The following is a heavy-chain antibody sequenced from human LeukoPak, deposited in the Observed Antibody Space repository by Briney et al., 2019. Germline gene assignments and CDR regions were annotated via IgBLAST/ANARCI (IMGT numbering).Heavy chain of an antibody. V-gene: IGHV3-33*01. J-gene: IGHJ4*02. CDR3: AGVISGYYLRGLDY. D-gene: IGHD3-22*01. CDR2: IWYDGSNK. Sequence: GGSLRLSCAASGFTFSSYGMHWVRQAPGKGLEWVAVIWYDGSNKYYADSVKGRFTISRDNSKNTLYLQMKSLRAEDTAVYYCAGVISGYYLRGLDYWGQGTLVTVSS. CDR1: GFTFSSYG.